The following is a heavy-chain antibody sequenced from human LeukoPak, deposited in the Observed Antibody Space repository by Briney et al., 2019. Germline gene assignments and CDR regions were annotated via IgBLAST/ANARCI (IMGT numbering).Heavy chain of an antibody. CDR2: INPNSGNT. J-gene: IGHJ4*02. D-gene: IGHD2-15*01. Sequence: ASVKVSCKASGYTFTGYYMHSVRQAPGQGREWMGWINPNSGNTNYAQNLQGRVTMTTDTSTSTAYMELRSLRSDDTAVYYCARDRRSYCSGSSCDSGADYWGQGTLVTVSS. CDR1: GYTFTGYY. CDR3: ARDRRSYCSGSSCDSGADY. V-gene: IGHV1-18*04.